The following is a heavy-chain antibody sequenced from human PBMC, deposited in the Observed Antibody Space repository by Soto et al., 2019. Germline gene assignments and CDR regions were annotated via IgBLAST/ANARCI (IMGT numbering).Heavy chain of an antibody. CDR1: GFTFSRYW. CDR2: INTDGSNS. V-gene: IGHV3-74*02. J-gene: IGHJ4*02. Sequence: EMQLVESGGGLVQPGESLRLSCAASGFTFSRYWMHWVHQSPEKGLVWVSHINTDGSNSNYADSVKGRFTISRDNAKNTLYLQMDGLEAEDTALYYCARAAYSSSWYADFWGQGTLVTVSS. CDR3: ARAAYSSSWYADF. D-gene: IGHD6-13*01.